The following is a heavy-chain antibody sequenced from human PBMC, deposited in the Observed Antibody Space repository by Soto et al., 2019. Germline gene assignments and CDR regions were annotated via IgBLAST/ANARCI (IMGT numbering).Heavy chain of an antibody. CDR3: ARHVNLPLAGTVFDS. Sequence: SETLSLTCTVSGASISRYYWSWIRQSPGKGLEWIGYLYNTGSTIYNPSLKSRVTISVDTSKNQFSLKMNSVTAADTAVYYCARHVNLPLAGTVFDSWGRGTLVTVSS. CDR1: GASISRYY. D-gene: IGHD6-19*01. J-gene: IGHJ4*02. V-gene: IGHV4-59*01. CDR2: LYNTGST.